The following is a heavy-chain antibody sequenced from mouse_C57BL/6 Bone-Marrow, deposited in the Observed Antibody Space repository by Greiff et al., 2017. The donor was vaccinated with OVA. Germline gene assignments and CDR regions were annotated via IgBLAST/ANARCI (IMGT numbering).Heavy chain of an antibody. V-gene: IGHV1-81*01. J-gene: IGHJ2*01. CDR1: GYTFTSYG. D-gene: IGHD2-1*01. CDR3: ARLFYYGITGSFDY. Sequence: QVQLKESGAELARPGASVKLSCKASGYTFTSYGISWVKQRTGQGLEWIGEIYPRSGNTYYNEKFKGKATLTADKSSSTAYMELRSLTSEDSAVYFCARLFYYGITGSFDYWGQGTTRTVSS. CDR2: IYPRSGNT.